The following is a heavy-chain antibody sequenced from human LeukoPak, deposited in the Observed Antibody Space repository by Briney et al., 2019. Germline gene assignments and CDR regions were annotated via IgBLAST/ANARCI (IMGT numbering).Heavy chain of an antibody. CDR3: VKLQPNTGEWAFDI. J-gene: IGHJ3*02. CDR2: ISNSGST. CDR1: GGSISGYY. D-gene: IGHD1-1*01. V-gene: IGHV4-59*01. Sequence: SETLSLTCTVSGGSISGYYWSWIRQPPGKGLEWIGYISNSGSTNYNPSLKSRVTISVDTSKNHLSLKLGSVTAADTAVYYCVKLQPNTGEWAFDIWGQGTMVSVS.